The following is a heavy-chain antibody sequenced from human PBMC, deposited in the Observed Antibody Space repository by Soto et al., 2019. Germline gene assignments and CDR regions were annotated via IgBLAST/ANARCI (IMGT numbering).Heavy chain of an antibody. D-gene: IGHD6-13*01. J-gene: IGHJ4*02. CDR2: INHSGST. CDR1: GGSFSGYY. CDR3: ARNIAGHFGY. Sequence: SETLSLTCAVYGGSFSGYYWSWIRQPPGKGLEWIGEINHSGSTNYNPSLKSRVTISVDTSKNQFSLKLSSVTAADTAVYYCARNIAGHFGYWGQGTLVTVSS. V-gene: IGHV4-34*01.